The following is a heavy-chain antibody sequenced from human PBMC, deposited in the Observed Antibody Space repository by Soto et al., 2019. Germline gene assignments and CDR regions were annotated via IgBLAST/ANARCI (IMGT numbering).Heavy chain of an antibody. Sequence: QVELVESGGGVVQPGTSLRLSCAASGFIFRNYAMHWVRQAPGKGLEWVADISYDERNIHYPDSVRGRFTISRDNSKNTLFLQMNNLRPEDTAVYYCARDSWGFDCWGRGTLVTVSS. J-gene: IGHJ4*02. V-gene: IGHV3-30*04. CDR1: GFIFRNYA. CDR2: ISYDERNI. CDR3: ARDSWGFDC. D-gene: IGHD2-15*01.